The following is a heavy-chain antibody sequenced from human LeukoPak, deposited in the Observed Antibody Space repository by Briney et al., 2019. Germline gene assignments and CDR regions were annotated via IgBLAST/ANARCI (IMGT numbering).Heavy chain of an antibody. CDR2: IYYSGST. Sequence: SETLSLTCTVSGVSISSYYWSWIRQPPGKGLEWIGYIYYSGSTYYNPSLKSRVTISVDTSKNQFSLKLSSVTAADTAVYYCAREGYDSSGYQFDYWGQGTLVTVSS. CDR3: AREGYDSSGYQFDY. J-gene: IGHJ4*02. V-gene: IGHV4-59*12. CDR1: GVSISSYY. D-gene: IGHD3-22*01.